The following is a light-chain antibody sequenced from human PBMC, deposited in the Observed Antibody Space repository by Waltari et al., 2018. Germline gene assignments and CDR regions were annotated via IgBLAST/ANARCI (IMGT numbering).Light chain of an antibody. V-gene: IGKV1-39*01. J-gene: IGKJ1*01. CDR2: AVF. CDR3: QQTYSSPRT. Sequence: DIQMTQSPSSLSASVGDRVTITCRTSQSISTFLNWYQQRPGEAPKILIFAVFSLQGGVPSRFSGSGSGTDFTLTISSLQPEDSATYYCQQTYSSPRTFGQGTKVEIK. CDR1: QSISTF.